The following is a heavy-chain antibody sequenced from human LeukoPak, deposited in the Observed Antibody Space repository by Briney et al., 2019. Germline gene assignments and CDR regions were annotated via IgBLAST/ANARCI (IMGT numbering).Heavy chain of an antibody. CDR1: GGSISGDY. CDR2: IYYTGST. D-gene: IGHD6-13*01. Sequence: SETLSLTCTVSGGSISGDYWSWIRQPPGKGLEWIGYIYYTGSTNYNPSLKSRVTISVDTSKNQFSLKLSSVTAADTAVYYCARGQSSLWRDAFDIWGQGTMVTVSS. CDR3: ARGQSSLWRDAFDI. J-gene: IGHJ3*02. V-gene: IGHV4-59*12.